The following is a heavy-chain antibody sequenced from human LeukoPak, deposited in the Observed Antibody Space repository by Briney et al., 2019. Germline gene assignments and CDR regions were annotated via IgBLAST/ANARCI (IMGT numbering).Heavy chain of an antibody. Sequence: PSDTLSLTCTVSGGSISSSSYYWGWIRQPPGKGLEWIGSIYYSGSTYYNPSLKSRVTISVDTSKNQFSLKLSSVTAADTAVYYCARDRYYYDSSGSTHAFDIWGQGTMVTVSS. D-gene: IGHD3-22*01. CDR3: ARDRYYYDSSGSTHAFDI. V-gene: IGHV4-39*07. CDR2: IYYSGST. J-gene: IGHJ3*02. CDR1: GGSISSSSYY.